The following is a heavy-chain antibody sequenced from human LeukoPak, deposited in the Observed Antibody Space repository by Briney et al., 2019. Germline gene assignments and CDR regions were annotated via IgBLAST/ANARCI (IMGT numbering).Heavy chain of an antibody. CDR1: GFTFDDYG. CDR2: INWNGGST. Sequence: GGSLRLSCAASGFTFDDYGMSWVRQAPGKGLEWVSGINWNGGSTGYADSVKGRFTISRDNAKNSLYLQMNSLRAEDTALYHCARDKGYGSGSYYNDYWGQGTLVTVSS. V-gene: IGHV3-20*01. D-gene: IGHD3-10*01. J-gene: IGHJ4*02. CDR3: ARDKGYGSGSYYNDY.